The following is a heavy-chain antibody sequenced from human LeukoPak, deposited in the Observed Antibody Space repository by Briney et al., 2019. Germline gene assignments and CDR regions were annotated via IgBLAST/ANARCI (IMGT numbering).Heavy chain of an antibody. Sequence: ASVKVSCKASGYTFTSYDINWVRQATGQGLEWMGWMNPNSGNTGYAQKFQGRVTMTEDTSTDTAYMELSSLRSEDTAVYYCATGRRPSGSYYDYWGQGTLVTVSS. CDR2: MNPNSGNT. CDR3: ATGRRPSGSYYDY. CDR1: GYTFTSYD. V-gene: IGHV1-8*01. J-gene: IGHJ4*02. D-gene: IGHD1-26*01.